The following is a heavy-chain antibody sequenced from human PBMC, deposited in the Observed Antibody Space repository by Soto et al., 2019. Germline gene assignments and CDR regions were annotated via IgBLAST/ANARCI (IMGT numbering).Heavy chain of an antibody. D-gene: IGHD6-13*01. CDR3: ASHREMYSSSWYYFDY. CDR2: ISSSSSYI. V-gene: IGHV3-21*01. CDR1: GFTFSSYS. Sequence: SLRLSCAASGFTFSSYSMNWVRQAPGKGLEWVSSISSSSSYIYYADSVKGRFTISRDNAKNSLYLQMNSLRAEDTAVYYCASHREMYSSSWYYFDYWGQGTLVTVSS. J-gene: IGHJ4*02.